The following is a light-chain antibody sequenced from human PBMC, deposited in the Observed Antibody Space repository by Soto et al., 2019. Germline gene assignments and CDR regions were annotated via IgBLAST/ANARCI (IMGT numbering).Light chain of an antibody. CDR3: IQALQAPLT. CDR1: QSLLHSNGNIY. V-gene: IGKV2-28*01. Sequence: DIVLTQSPLSLPVTPGEPASISCRSSQSLLHSNGNIYLDWYLQKPGQSPQLLIYLGSIRAAGVPDRESGSGLGTDFTLKITSVEAEDVGVYYCIQALQAPLTFGLGTNVEIK. CDR2: LGS. J-gene: IGKJ1*01.